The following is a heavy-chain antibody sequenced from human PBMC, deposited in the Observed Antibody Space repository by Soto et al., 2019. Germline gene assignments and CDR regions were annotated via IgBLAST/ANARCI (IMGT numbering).Heavy chain of an antibody. J-gene: IGHJ4*02. D-gene: IGHD6-13*01. CDR3: AKDPYSSSWYIDY. V-gene: IGHV3-30*18. Sequence: PGESLKISCAASGFTFSSYGMHWVRQAPGKGLEWVAVISYDGSNKYYADSVKGRFTISRDNSKNTLYLQMNSLRAEDTAVYYCAKDPYSSSWYIDYWGQGTLVTVSS. CDR2: ISYDGSNK. CDR1: GFTFSSYG.